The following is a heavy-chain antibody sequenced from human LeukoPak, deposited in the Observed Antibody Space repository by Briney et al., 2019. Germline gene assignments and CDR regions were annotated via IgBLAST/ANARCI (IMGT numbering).Heavy chain of an antibody. V-gene: IGHV4-30-2*01. J-gene: IGHJ4*02. Sequence: ASQTLSLTCAVSGGSISSGGYSWSWIRQPPGKGLEWIGYIYHSGSTYYNPSLKSRVTISVDRSKNQFSLKLSSVTAADTAVYYCARADVDTAMVIDYWGQGTLVTVSS. CDR2: IYHSGST. CDR1: GGSISSGGYS. D-gene: IGHD5-18*01. CDR3: ARADVDTAMVIDY.